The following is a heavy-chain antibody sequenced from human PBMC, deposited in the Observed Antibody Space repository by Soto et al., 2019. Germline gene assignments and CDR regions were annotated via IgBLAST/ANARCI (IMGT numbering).Heavy chain of an antibody. Sequence: QVQLVESGGGVVQPGRSLRLSCAASGFTFSSYGMHWVRQAPGKGLEWVAVISYDGSNKYYADSVKGRFTISRDNSKNTLYLQMNSMRAEDTAVYNTAKDSRIMVLTATYDYWGQGTLATVSS. CDR1: GFTFSSYG. CDR2: ISYDGSNK. V-gene: IGHV3-30*18. CDR3: AKDSRIMVLTATYDY. J-gene: IGHJ4*02. D-gene: IGHD2-21*02.